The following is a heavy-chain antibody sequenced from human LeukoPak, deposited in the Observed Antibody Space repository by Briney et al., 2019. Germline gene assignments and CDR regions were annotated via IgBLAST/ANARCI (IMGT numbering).Heavy chain of an antibody. CDR3: AKGYTTGWSEGYLDY. Sequence: PTGGCLRLSCAASGFSLSNYAMNWVRQTPGKGLEWVSGISGGNTYYAESVRGRFTLSRDSSQYTLYLQMDSPRPEDTSIYLCAKGYTTGWSEGYLDYWGQGCLVSVSS. CDR1: GFSLSNYA. J-gene: IGHJ4*02. CDR2: ISGGNT. D-gene: IGHD6-19*01. V-gene: IGHV3-23*01.